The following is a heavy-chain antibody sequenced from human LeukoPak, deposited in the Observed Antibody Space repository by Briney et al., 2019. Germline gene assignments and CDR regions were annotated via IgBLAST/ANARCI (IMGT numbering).Heavy chain of an antibody. CDR1: GFTFSSYG. CDR2: ISYDGSNK. Sequence: SGGSLRLSCAASGFTFSSYGMHWVRQAPGKGLEWVAVISYDGSNKYYADSVKGRFTISRDNSKNTLYLQMNSLRAEDTAVYYCAKDLISSGHRWGQGTLVTVSS. CDR3: AKDLISSGHR. V-gene: IGHV3-30*18. D-gene: IGHD6-19*01. J-gene: IGHJ5*02.